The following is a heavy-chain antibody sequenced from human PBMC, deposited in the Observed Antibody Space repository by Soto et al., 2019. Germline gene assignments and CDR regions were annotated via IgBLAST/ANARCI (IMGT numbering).Heavy chain of an antibody. D-gene: IGHD2-21*01. CDR3: AKDRGGGDCPDY. J-gene: IGHJ4*02. V-gene: IGHV3-30*18. CDR1: GFTFNSYA. Sequence: QVQLVESGGGVVQPGRSLRLSCAASGFTFNSYAIHWVRQAPGKGLEWVAFISYDGSNKHYADSVRGRFTISRDNSKNTVYLQMNSLRAEDTAVIYCAKDRGGGDCPDYWGQGTLVTVSS. CDR2: ISYDGSNK.